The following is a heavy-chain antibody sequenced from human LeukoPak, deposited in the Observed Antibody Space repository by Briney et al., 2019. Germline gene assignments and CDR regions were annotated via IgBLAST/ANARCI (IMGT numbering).Heavy chain of an antibody. V-gene: IGHV3-30*18. CDR3: AKDRHPFGSGSYADY. Sequence: GGSLTLSCAASEFTFSTYGMHWVRQAPGKGLEWVAVISYDGTNKYYTDSVKGRFTISRDNSENTLYLQMNNLRIEDTAVYSCAKDRHPFGSGSYADYWGQGTLVTVSS. CDR1: EFTFSTYG. D-gene: IGHD3-10*01. J-gene: IGHJ4*02. CDR2: ISYDGTNK.